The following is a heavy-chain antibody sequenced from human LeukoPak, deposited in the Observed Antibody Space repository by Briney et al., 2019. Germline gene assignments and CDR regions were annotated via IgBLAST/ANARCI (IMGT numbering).Heavy chain of an antibody. V-gene: IGHV4-4*02. D-gene: IGHD6-6*01. J-gene: IGHJ4*02. CDR2: INHSGST. CDR1: GFIFTNAW. CDR3: ARRIAARGPFDY. Sequence: GSLRLSCATSGFIFTNAWMKWVRQPPGKGLEWIGEINHSGSTNYNPSLKSRVTISVDTSKNQFSLKLSSVTAADTAVYYCARRIAARGPFDYWGQGTLVTVSS.